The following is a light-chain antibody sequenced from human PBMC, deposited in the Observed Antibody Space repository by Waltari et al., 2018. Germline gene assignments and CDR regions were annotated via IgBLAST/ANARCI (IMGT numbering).Light chain of an antibody. CDR2: DVT. J-gene: IGLJ1*01. CDR1: TTDVGAYEF. Sequence: QSALTQPASVSGSHGQSITISCTGSTTDVGAYEFGAWYQQHPGKAPQLMVFDVTHRPSGISNRFSGSKSGDTASLTISGLQAEDEAYYYCSSYTTTNTFVFGTGTNVTVV. V-gene: IGLV2-14*03. CDR3: SSYTTTNTFV.